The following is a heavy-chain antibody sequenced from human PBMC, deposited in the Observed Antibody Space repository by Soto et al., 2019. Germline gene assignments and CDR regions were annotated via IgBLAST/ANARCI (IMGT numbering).Heavy chain of an antibody. V-gene: IGHV3-30*18. J-gene: IGHJ5*02. D-gene: IGHD2-21*02. CDR3: EKHHGVELVKLDTVDCLDP. CDR2: TSYDGSNK. Sequence: GGSLRLSCAASGFSFSSYGMHWVRQAPGKGLEWVSVTSYDGSNKYYADSVKGRFTISRDNSKSTVYLELNNLSAEDTAVYHCEKHHGVELVKLDTVDCLDPWGQGSVVTVSS. CDR1: GFSFSSYG.